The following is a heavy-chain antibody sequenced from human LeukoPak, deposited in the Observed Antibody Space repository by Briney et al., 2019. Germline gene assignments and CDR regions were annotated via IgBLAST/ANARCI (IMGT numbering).Heavy chain of an antibody. Sequence: SETLSLTCAVYGGSFSGYYWSWIRQPPGKGLEWIGEINHSGSTNYNPSLKSRVTISVDTSKNQFSLKLSSVTAADTAVYYCARDGDGFSALGYWGQGTLVTVSS. CDR2: INHSGST. J-gene: IGHJ4*02. V-gene: IGHV4-34*01. D-gene: IGHD5-24*01. CDR3: ARDGDGFSALGY. CDR1: GGSFSGYY.